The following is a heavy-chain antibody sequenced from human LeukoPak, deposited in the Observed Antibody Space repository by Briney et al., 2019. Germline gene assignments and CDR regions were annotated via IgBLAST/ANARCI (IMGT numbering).Heavy chain of an antibody. D-gene: IGHD5-24*01. CDR1: GGSISSYY. CDR2: INHSGST. Sequence: PSETLSLTCTVSGGSISSYYWSWIRQPPGKGLEWIGEINHSGSTNYNPSLKSRVTISVDTSKDQFSLKVSSVTAADTAVYYCARLYLPATRFDYWGQGTLVTVSS. CDR3: ARLYLPATRFDY. V-gene: IGHV4-34*01. J-gene: IGHJ4*02.